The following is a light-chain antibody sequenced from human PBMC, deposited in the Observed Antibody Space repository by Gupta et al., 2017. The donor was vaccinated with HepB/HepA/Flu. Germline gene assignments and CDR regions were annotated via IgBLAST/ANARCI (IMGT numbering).Light chain of an antibody. CDR3: QQLGVSFPLT. J-gene: IGKJ4*01. CDR2: STS. Sequence: EIVLTQSPGTLSLSPGERATLSCRASQSASNSYLAWYQQNPGQAPRLLIYSTSTRAAGIPDRFSGSGSGTDFTLTIIRLEAEDFAVYYCQQLGVSFPLTFGEGTKVEIK. CDR1: QSASNSY. V-gene: IGKV3-20*01.